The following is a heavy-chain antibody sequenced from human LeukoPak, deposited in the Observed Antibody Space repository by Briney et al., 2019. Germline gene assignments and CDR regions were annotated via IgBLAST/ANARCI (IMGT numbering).Heavy chain of an antibody. D-gene: IGHD3-10*01. J-gene: IGHJ4*02. Sequence: GGSLRLSCSASGFTFSSYSMHWVRQAPGKGLEYVSRINSKGGSTYYADSVKGRVTISRDNSKNTLYLQMSSLRAEDTAVYYCVKAPHYYGSGSWVLEYWGEGTLVTVSS. CDR1: GFTFSSYS. CDR2: INSKGGST. V-gene: IGHV3-64D*06. CDR3: VKAPHYYGSGSWVLEY.